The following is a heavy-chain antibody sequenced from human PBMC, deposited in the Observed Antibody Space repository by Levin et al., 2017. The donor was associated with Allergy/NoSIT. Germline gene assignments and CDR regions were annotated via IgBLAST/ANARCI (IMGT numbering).Heavy chain of an antibody. Sequence: GESLKISCAASGFTFSNYWMTWVRQAPGKGLEWVANIQQDGSEKYYVDSVKGRFTISRDNAKNSLFLQMNSLRAEDTAVYYCARVNWIPDYWGQGTLVTVSS. CDR2: IQQDGSEK. D-gene: IGHD1-1*01. J-gene: IGHJ4*02. CDR3: ARVNWIPDY. CDR1: GFTFSNYW. V-gene: IGHV3-7*01.